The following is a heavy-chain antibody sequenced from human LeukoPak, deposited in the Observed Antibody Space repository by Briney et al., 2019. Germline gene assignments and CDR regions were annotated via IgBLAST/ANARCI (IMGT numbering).Heavy chain of an antibody. Sequence: SETLSLTCTVSGDSISSYYWSWIRQPAGKGLEWIGRIYTGGSSNYNPSLKSRVTMSVDTSKNQFSLKLTPVTAADTAVYYCARGSSGARFDEWGQGTLVTVSS. J-gene: IGHJ4*02. CDR2: IYTGGSS. V-gene: IGHV4-4*07. CDR3: ARGSSGARFDE. CDR1: GDSISSYY. D-gene: IGHD2-15*01.